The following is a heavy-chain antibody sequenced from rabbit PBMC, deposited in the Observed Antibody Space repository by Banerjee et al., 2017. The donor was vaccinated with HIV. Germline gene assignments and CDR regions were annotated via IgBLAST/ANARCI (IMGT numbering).Heavy chain of an antibody. CDR3: AREPSNYGGDAYDL. J-gene: IGHJ4*01. V-gene: IGHV1S45*01. CDR2: IYAGGSGGT. CDR1: GFDFSSYYY. D-gene: IGHD6-1*01. Sequence: QEQLEESGGGLVKPGGTLTLTCKASGFDFSSYYYMCWVRQAPGKGLEWIACIYAGGSGGTAYATWAKGRFTGSKTSSTTVTLQMTSLTAADTATYFCAREPSNYGGDAYDLWGQGTLVTVS.